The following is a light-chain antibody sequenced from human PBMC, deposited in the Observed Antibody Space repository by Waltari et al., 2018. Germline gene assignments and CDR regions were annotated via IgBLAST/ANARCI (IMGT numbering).Light chain of an antibody. CDR2: GAS. J-gene: IGKJ4*01. V-gene: IGKV3-15*01. CDR1: QSVSSS. Sequence: EIVMRQSPATLSVSPGERATSSCRASQSVSSSLAWYQQKPGQAPRLLIYGASARATGIPTRFSGSGSGTEFTLTISGLQSEDFAVYYCQHYNNWPLTFGGGTKVDIK. CDR3: QHYNNWPLT.